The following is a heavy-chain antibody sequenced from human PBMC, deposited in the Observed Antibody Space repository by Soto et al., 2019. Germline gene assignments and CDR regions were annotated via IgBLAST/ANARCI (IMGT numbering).Heavy chain of an antibody. Sequence: QVQLQESGPGLVKPSETLSLTCTVSGGSISSYYWSWIRQPPGKGLEWIGYIYYSGSTNYNPSRKSRVTISVDTSKNQFSLKLSSVTAADTAVYYCARVTTVVTPYYFDYWGQGTLVTVSS. D-gene: IGHD4-17*01. V-gene: IGHV4-59*01. CDR1: GGSISSYY. CDR3: ARVTTVVTPYYFDY. CDR2: IYYSGST. J-gene: IGHJ4*02.